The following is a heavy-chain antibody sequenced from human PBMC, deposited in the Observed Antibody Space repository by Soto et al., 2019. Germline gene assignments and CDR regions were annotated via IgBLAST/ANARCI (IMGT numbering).Heavy chain of an antibody. CDR1: GYTFTSYG. CDR3: ARVQMGYDILTGYYVDAFDI. D-gene: IGHD3-9*01. CDR2: ISAYNGNT. J-gene: IGHJ3*02. V-gene: IGHV1-18*01. Sequence: QVQLVQSGAEVKKPGASVKVSCKASGYTFTSYGISWVRQAPGQGLEWMGWISAYNGNTNYAQKLQGRVTMTTDTSKGTAYLGLRSLRSVDTAVYYCARVQMGYDILTGYYVDAFDIWGQGTMVTVSS.